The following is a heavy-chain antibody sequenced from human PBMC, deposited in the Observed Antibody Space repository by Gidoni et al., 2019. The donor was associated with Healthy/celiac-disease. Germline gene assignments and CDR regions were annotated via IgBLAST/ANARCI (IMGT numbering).Heavy chain of an antibody. J-gene: IGHJ4*02. CDR2: ISYDGSNK. Sequence: QVQLVESGGGVVQPGRSLRLSCAASGFPFSSYGMHWVRQAPGKGLEWVAVISYDGSNKYYADSVKGRFTISRDNSKNTLYLQMNSLRAEDTAVYYCAKDLAGDSRWGQGTLVTVSS. D-gene: IGHD2-21*02. V-gene: IGHV3-30*18. CDR1: GFPFSSYG. CDR3: AKDLAGDSR.